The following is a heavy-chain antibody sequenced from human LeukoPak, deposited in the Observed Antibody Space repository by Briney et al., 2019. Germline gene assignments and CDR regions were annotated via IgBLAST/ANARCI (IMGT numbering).Heavy chain of an antibody. V-gene: IGHV4-34*01. Sequence: PSETLSLTCAVYGGSFSGYYWSWIRQPPGKGLEWIGEINHSGSTNYNPSLKSRVTISVDTSKNQFSLKLSSVTAADTAVYYCARGAIHFDPWGQGTLVTVSS. J-gene: IGHJ5*02. D-gene: IGHD2-2*01. CDR1: GGSFSGYY. CDR2: INHSGST. CDR3: ARGAIHFDP.